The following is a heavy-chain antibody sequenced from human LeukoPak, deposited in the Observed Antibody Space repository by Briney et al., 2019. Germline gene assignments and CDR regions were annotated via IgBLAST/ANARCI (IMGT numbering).Heavy chain of an antibody. CDR2: INPNSGCT. CDR3: VRYSSSWYDNWFDP. Sequence: GASVTVSFKSSVYTFTGYYMHWVRQAPAQGLEWMGWINPNSGCTNYAQKFQGRVTMTRETSISTAYMELSRLRSDDTAVYYCVRYSSSWYDNWFDPWGQGTLVTVSS. V-gene: IGHV1-2*02. CDR1: VYTFTGYY. D-gene: IGHD6-13*01. J-gene: IGHJ5*02.